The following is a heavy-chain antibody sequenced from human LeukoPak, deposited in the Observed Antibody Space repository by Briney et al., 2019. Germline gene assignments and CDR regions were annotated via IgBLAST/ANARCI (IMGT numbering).Heavy chain of an antibody. Sequence: GEPLKISCKSSGYSFTTYWIGWVRQMPGKGLEWMGIIYPGDSDTRYSPSFQGQVTISADKSISTAYLQWSSLKASDTAMYYCASAKVATIGPFDYWGQGTLVTVSS. CDR2: IYPGDSDT. J-gene: IGHJ4*02. D-gene: IGHD5-24*01. CDR1: GYSFTTYW. CDR3: ASAKVATIGPFDY. V-gene: IGHV5-51*01.